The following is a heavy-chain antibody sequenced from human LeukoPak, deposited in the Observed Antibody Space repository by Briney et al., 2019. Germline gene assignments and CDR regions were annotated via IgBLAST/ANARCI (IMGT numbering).Heavy chain of an antibody. V-gene: IGHV3-48*01. D-gene: IGHD3-22*01. CDR1: GFTFSSFG. Sequence: GGSLRLSCAASGFTFSSFGMHWVRQAPGKGLEWLSYISSSIGTTYYADSLKGRFTISRDNAKNSLYLQMNSPRAEDTAVYYCARYSSDYTSDYHYYMDVWGKGTTVTVSS. CDR2: ISSSIGTT. CDR3: ARYSSDYTSDYHYYMDV. J-gene: IGHJ6*03.